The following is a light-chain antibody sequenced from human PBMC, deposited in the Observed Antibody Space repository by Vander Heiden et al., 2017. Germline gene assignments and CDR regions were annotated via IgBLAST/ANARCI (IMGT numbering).Light chain of an antibody. CDR1: QSISSY. J-gene: IGKJ4*01. V-gene: IGKV3-11*01. CDR3: QQRCNWPLT. Sequence: EILLTQSPAPLSLSPGERATLSCRASQSISSYLTWYQQKPGQAPKLLIYDASNRATGIPARFSGSGSGTDFTLTISSLEPEDFAVYYCQQRCNWPLTFGGGTKVEIK. CDR2: DAS.